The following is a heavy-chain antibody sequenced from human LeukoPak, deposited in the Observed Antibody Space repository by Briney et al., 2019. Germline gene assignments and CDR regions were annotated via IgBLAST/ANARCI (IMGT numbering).Heavy chain of an antibody. V-gene: IGHV1-2*02. CDR2: INPNSGGT. CDR3: STLKETDY. J-gene: IGHJ4*02. CDR1: GYTLTGYY. Sequence: ASVKVSCKASGYTLTGYYMHWVRQAPGQGLEWMGWINPNSGGTNYAQKFQGRVTMTRDTSISTAYMELSRLRSDDTAVYHCSTLKETDYWGQGTLVTVSS.